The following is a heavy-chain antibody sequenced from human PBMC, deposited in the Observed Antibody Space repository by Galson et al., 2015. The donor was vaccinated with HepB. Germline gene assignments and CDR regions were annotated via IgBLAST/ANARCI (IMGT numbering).Heavy chain of an antibody. CDR1: GGTFSSYA. CDR2: IIPIFGTA. V-gene: IGHV1-69*13. CDR3: AKRGLAAAGKFYYYYGMDV. J-gene: IGHJ6*02. Sequence: SVKVSCKASGGTFSSYAISWVRQAPGQGLEWMGGIIPIFGTANYAQKFQGRVTITADESTSTAYMELSSLRSEDTAVYYCAKRGLAAAGKFYYYYGMDVWGQGTTVTVSS. D-gene: IGHD6-13*01.